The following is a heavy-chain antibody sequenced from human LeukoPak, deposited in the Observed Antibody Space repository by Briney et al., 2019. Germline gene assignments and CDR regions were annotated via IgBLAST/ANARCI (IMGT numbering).Heavy chain of an antibody. J-gene: IGHJ6*02. V-gene: IGHV4-61*01. CDR1: GGSISSSRYY. CDR2: IYYSGST. D-gene: IGHD3-22*01. CDR3: ARDGDYYDSSGYPYYYGMDV. Sequence: SETLSLTCTVSGGSISSSRYYWGWIRQPPGKGLEWIGYIYYSGSTNYNPSLKSRVTISVDTSKNQFSLKLRSVTAADTAVYYCARDGDYYDSSGYPYYYGMDVWGQGTTVTASS.